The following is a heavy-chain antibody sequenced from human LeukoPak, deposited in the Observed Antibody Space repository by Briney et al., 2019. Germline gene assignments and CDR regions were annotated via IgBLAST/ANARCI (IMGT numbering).Heavy chain of an antibody. Sequence: SETLSLTCTVSGGSISSGGYYWSWIRQHPGKGLEWIGYIYYSGSTYYNPSLKSRVTISVDTSKNQFSLKLSSVTAEDTAVYYCAKLPGSGYYDFDYWGQGTLVTVSS. CDR1: GGSISSGGYY. J-gene: IGHJ4*02. V-gene: IGHV4-31*03. D-gene: IGHD3-22*01. CDR3: AKLPGSGYYDFDY. CDR2: IYYSGST.